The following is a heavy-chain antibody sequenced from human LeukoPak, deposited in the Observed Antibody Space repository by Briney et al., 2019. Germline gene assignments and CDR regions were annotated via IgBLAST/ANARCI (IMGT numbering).Heavy chain of an antibody. CDR1: GFTFSSYA. CDR3: ARRAGIYSHPYDY. CDR2: ISGSGGST. V-gene: IGHV3-23*01. D-gene: IGHD1-14*01. J-gene: IGHJ4*02. Sequence: PGGSLRLSCAASGFTFSSYAMSWVRQAPGKGLEWVSTISGSGGSTYYADSVKGRFTISRDNSKNTLYLQMNSLRAEDTAVYYCARRAGIYSHPYDYWGQGTLVTVSS.